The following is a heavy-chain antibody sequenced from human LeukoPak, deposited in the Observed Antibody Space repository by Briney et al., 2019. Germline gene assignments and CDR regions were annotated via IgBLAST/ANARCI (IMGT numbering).Heavy chain of an antibody. Sequence: SETLSLTCTVSGASISSNYWSWIRQPPGKGLEWIGYIYYSGSTNYNPSLKSRVTISVDTSKNQFSLKLSSVTAADTAVYYCARETDDFPWFDPWGQGTLVTVSS. CDR3: ARETDDFPWFDP. J-gene: IGHJ5*02. D-gene: IGHD3-3*01. V-gene: IGHV4-59*01. CDR2: IYYSGST. CDR1: GASISSNY.